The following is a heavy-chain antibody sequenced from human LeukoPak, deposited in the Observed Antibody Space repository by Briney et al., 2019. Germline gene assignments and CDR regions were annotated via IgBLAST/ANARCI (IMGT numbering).Heavy chain of an antibody. J-gene: IGHJ4*02. Sequence: GVSLRLSCAASGFTFSSYAMSWVRQAPGKGLEWVSAISGSGGSTYYADSVKGRFTISRGNSKNTLYLQMNSLRAEDTAVYYCAKDPGALYYFDYWGQGTLVTVSS. CDR2: ISGSGGST. D-gene: IGHD2-8*02. CDR3: AKDPGALYYFDY. CDR1: GFTFSSYA. V-gene: IGHV3-23*01.